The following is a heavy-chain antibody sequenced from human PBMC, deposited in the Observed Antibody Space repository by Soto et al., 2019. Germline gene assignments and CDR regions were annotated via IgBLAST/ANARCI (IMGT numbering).Heavy chain of an antibody. V-gene: IGHV4-39*01. Sequence: XETLSLTFTVAGGSVTNSSYYWGWIRQSPGKGLEWIGSVYYRGRSYSKSSVKSRVTISVDTSKNRFSLSLNSVTASDTAVYFCVSQRTTVPTQAYFDYWGPGALATVSS. J-gene: IGHJ4*02. D-gene: IGHD4-17*01. CDR2: VYYRGRS. CDR1: GGSVTNSSYY. CDR3: VSQRTTVPTQAYFDY.